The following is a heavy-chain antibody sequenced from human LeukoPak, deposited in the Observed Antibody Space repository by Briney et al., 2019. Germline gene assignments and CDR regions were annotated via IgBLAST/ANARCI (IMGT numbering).Heavy chain of an antibody. CDR3: ARDYAVDTAMEKGFDY. J-gene: IGHJ4*02. CDR2: INPSGGST. CDR1: GYTFTSYY. Sequence: GASVKVSCKASGYTFTSYYMHWVRQAPGQGLECMGIINPSGGSTSYAQTFQGRVTMTRDTSTSTVYMELSSLRSEDTAVYYCARDYAVDTAMEKGFDYWGEGTVDTVSS. D-gene: IGHD5-18*01. V-gene: IGHV1-46*01.